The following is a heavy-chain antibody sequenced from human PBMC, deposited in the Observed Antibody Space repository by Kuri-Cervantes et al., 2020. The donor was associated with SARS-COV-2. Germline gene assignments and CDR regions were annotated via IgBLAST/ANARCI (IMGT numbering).Heavy chain of an antibody. Sequence: SETLSLTCAVYGGSFNNYYWSWIRQPPGKGLEWIGEINHSGSTNYNPSLKSRVTISVDTSKNQFSLNLRSVTAEDTAVYYCCRITMVRGVISPDYWGQGTLVTVSS. CDR3: CRITMVRGVISPDY. CDR2: INHSGST. D-gene: IGHD3-10*01. V-gene: IGHV4-34*03. J-gene: IGHJ4*02. CDR1: GGSFNNYY.